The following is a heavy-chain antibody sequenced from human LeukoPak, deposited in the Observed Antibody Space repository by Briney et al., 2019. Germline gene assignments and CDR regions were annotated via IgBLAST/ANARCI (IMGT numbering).Heavy chain of an antibody. V-gene: IGHV1-18*01. Sequence: ASVKVSCKASGYTFTSYGISWVRQAPGQGLEWMGWISAYNGNTNYAQKLQGRVTMTTDTSTSTAYMELRSLRSDDTAIYYCARGMQASRSSFNFDHWGQGTLVTVSS. D-gene: IGHD2-2*01. CDR1: GYTFTSYG. J-gene: IGHJ4*02. CDR3: ARGMQASRSSFNFDH. CDR2: ISAYNGNT.